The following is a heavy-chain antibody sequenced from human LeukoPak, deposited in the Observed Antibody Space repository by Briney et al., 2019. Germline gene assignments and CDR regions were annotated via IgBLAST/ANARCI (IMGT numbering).Heavy chain of an antibody. J-gene: IGHJ4*02. CDR3: ARSHVLSRSSLSGVFGY. CDR2: MYYSGRT. CDR1: GGSISSGHYY. V-gene: IGHV4-31*11. Sequence: SETLSLTCGVSGGSISSGHYYWRWIRQHPGKGLGWVGYMYYSGRTYYNASIRSRVTISEYTTKNQFSLRITSVTGAVTVVYYWARSHVLSRSSLSGVFGYWGQGTLVTISS. D-gene: IGHD6-6*01.